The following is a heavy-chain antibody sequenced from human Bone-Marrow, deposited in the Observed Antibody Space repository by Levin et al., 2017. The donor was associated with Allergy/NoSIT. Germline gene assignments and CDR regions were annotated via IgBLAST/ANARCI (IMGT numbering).Heavy chain of an antibody. Sequence: SETLSLTCTVSGGSIITYYWSWIRQAPGKGLNWIGYVYYSGHAMYNPALKSRVTISVDTSKNQVSLKLRSVTGAATGIYYCARHEDRSGHYEAALDIWGQGTMVTVSS. CDR3: ARHEDRSGHYEAALDI. CDR2: VYYSGHA. D-gene: IGHD3-22*01. V-gene: IGHV4-59*08. J-gene: IGHJ3*02. CDR1: GGSIITYY.